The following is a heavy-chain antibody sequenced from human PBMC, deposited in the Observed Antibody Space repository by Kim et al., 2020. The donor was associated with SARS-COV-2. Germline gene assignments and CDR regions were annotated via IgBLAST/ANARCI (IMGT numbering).Heavy chain of an antibody. CDR1: GFTLSLYS. CDR3: VRENYWAFDI. V-gene: IGHV3-48*04. J-gene: IGHJ3*02. CDR2: ISDFSTTI. D-gene: IGHD1-7*01. Sequence: GGSLRLSCATSGFTLSLYSMNWVRQAPGKGLEWVSHISDFSTTIKYADSVKGRFTISRDNTKNSLYLQMNGLRAEDTAVYYCVRENYWAFDIWGQGTMVTVSS.